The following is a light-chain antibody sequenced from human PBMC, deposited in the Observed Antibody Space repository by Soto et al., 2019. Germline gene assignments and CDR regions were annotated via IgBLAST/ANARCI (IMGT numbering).Light chain of an antibody. CDR2: GAS. CDR3: QQYNNWPPAIT. J-gene: IGKJ5*01. CDR1: QSLSSN. V-gene: IGKV3-15*01. Sequence: EIVMTQSPATLSVSPGERATLSCRASQSLSSNLAWYQQKPGQAPRLLICGASTRATGIPARFSGSGSGTEFTLTISSLQSEDFAVYYCQQYNNWPPAITFGQGTRLEIK.